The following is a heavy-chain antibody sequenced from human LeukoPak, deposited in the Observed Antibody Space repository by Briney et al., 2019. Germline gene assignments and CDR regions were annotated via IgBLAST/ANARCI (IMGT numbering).Heavy chain of an antibody. CDR3: ARSPDYYDSSGYYGD. Sequence: SETLSLTCTVSGGSISSSSYYWGWIRQPPGKGLEWIGSIYYSGSTYYNPSLKSRVTISVDTSKNQFSLKLSSVTAADTAVYYCARSPDYYDSSGYYGDWGQGTLVTVSS. CDR2: IYYSGST. D-gene: IGHD3-22*01. V-gene: IGHV4-39*01. J-gene: IGHJ4*02. CDR1: GGSISSSSYY.